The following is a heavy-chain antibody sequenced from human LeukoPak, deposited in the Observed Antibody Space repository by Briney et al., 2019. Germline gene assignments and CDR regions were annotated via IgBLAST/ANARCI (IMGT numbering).Heavy chain of an antibody. D-gene: IGHD6-19*01. CDR3: ARSDSSGWFNY. V-gene: IGHV4-34*01. CDR2: INHSGST. CDR1: GGSFSGYY. J-gene: IGHJ4*02. Sequence: SETLSLTCAVYGGSFSGYYWSWIRQPPGKGLEWIGEINHSGSTNYNPSLKSRVTISVDASKNQFSLKLSSVTAADTAVYYCARSDSSGWFNYWGQGTLVTVSS.